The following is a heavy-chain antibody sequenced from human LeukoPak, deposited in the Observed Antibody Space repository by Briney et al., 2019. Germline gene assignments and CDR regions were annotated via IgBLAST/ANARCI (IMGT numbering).Heavy chain of an antibody. CDR3: ATHLLRYFDWFKPYYFDY. J-gene: IGHJ4*02. D-gene: IGHD3-9*01. CDR2: FDPEDGET. V-gene: IGHV1-24*01. Sequence: GASVKVSCKVSGYTLTELSMHWVRQAPGKGLEWMGGFDPEDGETIYAQKFQGRVTMTEDTSTDTAYMELSSLRSKDTAVYYCATHLLRYFDWFKPYYFDYWGQGTLATVSS. CDR1: GYTLTELS.